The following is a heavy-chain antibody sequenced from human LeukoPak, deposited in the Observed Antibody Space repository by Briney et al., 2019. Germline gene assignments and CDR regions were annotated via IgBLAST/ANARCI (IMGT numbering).Heavy chain of an antibody. J-gene: IGHJ4*02. CDR2: ISGSGGST. D-gene: IGHD3-3*01. CDR3: AKSPIFGVVIISGYFDY. Sequence: GGSLRLSCAASGFTFSSYAMSWVRQAPGKGLEWVSAISGSGGSTYYADSVKGRFTTSRDNSKNTLYLQMNSLRAEDTAVYYCAKSPIFGVVIISGYFDYWGQGTLVTVSS. V-gene: IGHV3-23*01. CDR1: GFTFSSYA.